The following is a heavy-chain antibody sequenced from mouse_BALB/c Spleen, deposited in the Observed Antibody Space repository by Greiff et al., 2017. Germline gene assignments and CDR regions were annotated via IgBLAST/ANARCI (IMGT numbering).Heavy chain of an antibody. Sequence: DVMLVESGGGLVKPGGSLKLSCAASGFTFSDYYMYWVRQTPEKRLEWVATISDGGSYTYYPDSVKGRFTISRDNAKNNLYLQMSSLKSEDTAMYYCARALRNAMDYWGQGTSVTVSS. D-gene: IGHD1-1*01. CDR1: GFTFSDYY. CDR2: ISDGGSYT. V-gene: IGHV5-4*02. CDR3: ARALRNAMDY. J-gene: IGHJ4*01.